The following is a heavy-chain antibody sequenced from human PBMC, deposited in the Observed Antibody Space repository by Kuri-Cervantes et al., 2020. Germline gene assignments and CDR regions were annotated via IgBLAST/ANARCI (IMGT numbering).Heavy chain of an antibody. CDR3: ARSRGSYYFIENVGWFDP. CDR2: ISSSSSTI. Sequence: GGSLRLSCAASGFTFSSYSMNWVRQAPGKGLEWVSYISSSSSTIYYADSVKGRFTISRDNAKNSLYLQMNSLRDEDTAVYYCARSRGSYYFIENVGWFDPWGQGNLVNFAS. D-gene: IGHD1-26*01. V-gene: IGHV3-48*02. CDR1: GFTFSSYS. J-gene: IGHJ5*02.